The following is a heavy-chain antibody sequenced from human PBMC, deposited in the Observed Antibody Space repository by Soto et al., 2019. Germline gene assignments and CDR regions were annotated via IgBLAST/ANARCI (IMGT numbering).Heavy chain of an antibody. D-gene: IGHD1-1*01. J-gene: IGHJ4*02. CDR3: ARHLDIWALDY. CDR1: GYTFTSYY. Sequence: ASVKVSCKASGYTFTSYYMHCVRQAPGQGLEWMGIINPSGGSTSYAQKFQGRVTITADKSTSTAYMELSSLRSEDTAVYYCARHLDIWALDYWGQGTLVTVSS. V-gene: IGHV1-46*01. CDR2: INPSGGST.